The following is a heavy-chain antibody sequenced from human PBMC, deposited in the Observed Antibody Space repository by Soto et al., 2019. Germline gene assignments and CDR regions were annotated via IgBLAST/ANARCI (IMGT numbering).Heavy chain of an antibody. V-gene: IGHV1-18*01. CDR1: GYIFINYG. CDR2: ISGYNGNT. J-gene: IGHJ5*02. CDR3: ERDPVHAANCFDR. Sequence: ASVKVSCKASGYIFINYGITWVRQAPGQGLEWMGWISGYNGNTKYADKLQGRVTMTTDTSTTTAYMELRSLRSDDTAVYYCERDPVHAANCFDRWGQGTLVTVSS. D-gene: IGHD2-2*01.